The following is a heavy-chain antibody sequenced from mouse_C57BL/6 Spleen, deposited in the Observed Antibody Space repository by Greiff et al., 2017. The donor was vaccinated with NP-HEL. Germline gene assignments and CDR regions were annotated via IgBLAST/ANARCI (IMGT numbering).Heavy chain of an antibody. D-gene: IGHD1-1*01. Sequence: EVKLEESGPGLVKPSQSLSLTCSVTGYSITSGYYWNWIRQFPGNKLEWMGYISYDGSNNYNPSLKNRISITRDTSKNQFFLKLNSVTTEDTATYYCARYKLLRGGYAMDYWGQGTSVTVSS. V-gene: IGHV3-6*01. J-gene: IGHJ4*01. CDR1: GYSITSGYY. CDR3: ARYKLLRGGYAMDY. CDR2: ISYDGSN.